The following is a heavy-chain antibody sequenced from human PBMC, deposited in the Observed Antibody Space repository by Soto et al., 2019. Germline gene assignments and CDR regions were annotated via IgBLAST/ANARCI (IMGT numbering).Heavy chain of an antibody. CDR1: GYTFTTYT. V-gene: IGHV1-3*05. Sequence: QVQLVQSGAEEKKPGASVKVSCKASGYTFTTYTMHWVRQAPGQSLEWMGWINAGNGNTKYSQKFQGRVTISRDTSASTAYMELCSLRSEDTAVYYCARATFPDSGNYLYWGQGTLVTVSS. J-gene: IGHJ4*02. CDR2: INAGNGNT. CDR3: ARATFPDSGNYLY. D-gene: IGHD1-26*01.